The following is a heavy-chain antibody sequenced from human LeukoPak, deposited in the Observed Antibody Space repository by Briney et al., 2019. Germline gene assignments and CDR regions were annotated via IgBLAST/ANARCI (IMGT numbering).Heavy chain of an antibody. V-gene: IGHV4-34*01. J-gene: IGHJ5*02. CDR3: ARHSFVFWFDP. CDR2: INHSGST. Sequence: SETLSLTCAVYGGSFSGYYWSWIRQPPGKGLEWIGEINHSGSTNYNPSLKSRVTISVDTSKNQFSLKLSSVTAADTAVYYCARHSFVFWFDPWGQGTLVTVSS. CDR1: GGSFSGYY. D-gene: IGHD2-15*01.